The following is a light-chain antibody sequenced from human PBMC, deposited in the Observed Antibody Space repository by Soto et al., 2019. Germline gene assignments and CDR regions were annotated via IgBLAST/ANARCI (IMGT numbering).Light chain of an antibody. Sequence: DIQMTQSPSTLSASVGDRVTITCRASQSISSWLAWYQQKPGKAPKLLIYDASSLESGVPSRLSGSGSGTEFPLTISSLQPDDFASYYCQQYNSYLYTFGQGTKLEIK. CDR1: QSISSW. CDR3: QQYNSYLYT. V-gene: IGKV1-5*01. J-gene: IGKJ2*01. CDR2: DAS.